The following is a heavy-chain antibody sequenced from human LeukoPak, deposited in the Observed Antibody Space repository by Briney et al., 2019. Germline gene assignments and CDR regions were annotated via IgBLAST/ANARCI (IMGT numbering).Heavy chain of an antibody. V-gene: IGHV4-39*07. CDR2: IYYSGST. J-gene: IGHJ4*02. CDR3: ARGRIAAAGRGPGVDY. D-gene: IGHD6-13*01. Sequence: SETLSLTCTVSGGSISSSSYYWGWIRQPPGKGLEWIGSIYYSGSTYYNPSLKSRVTISVDTSKNQFSLKLSSVTAADTAVYYCARGRIAAAGRGPGVDYWGQGTLVTVSS. CDR1: GGSISSSSYY.